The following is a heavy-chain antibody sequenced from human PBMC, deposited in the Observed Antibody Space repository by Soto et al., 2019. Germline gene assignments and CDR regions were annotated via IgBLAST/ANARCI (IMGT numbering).Heavy chain of an antibody. CDR3: RGYCSSTSCYGPYYYYGMGV. D-gene: IGHD2-2*01. Sequence: PSETLSLTXTVSGGSISSGDYYWSWIRQPPGKGLEWIGYIYYSGTTYYNPSLKSRVTISVDTSKNQFSLKLSSVTAADTAVYYCRGYCSSTSCYGPYYYYGMGVWGQGTTVTVS. CDR1: GGSISSGDYY. V-gene: IGHV4-30-4*01. J-gene: IGHJ6*02. CDR2: IYYSGTT.